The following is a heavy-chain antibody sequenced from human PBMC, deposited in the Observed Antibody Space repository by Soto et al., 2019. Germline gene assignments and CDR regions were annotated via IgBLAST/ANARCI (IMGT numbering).Heavy chain of an antibody. Sequence: GGSLRLSCAASGFSFEDYTMHWVRQGPGKGPEWISLISWDGGITDYSDSVKGRFISSRDNSKNSLFLEMNSLTGEDAAMYFCARDSYDILTGQKRYFDFWGQGTLVTVSS. D-gene: IGHD3-9*01. CDR2: ISWDGGIT. V-gene: IGHV3-43*01. CDR1: GFSFEDYT. CDR3: ARDSYDILTGQKRYFDF. J-gene: IGHJ4*02.